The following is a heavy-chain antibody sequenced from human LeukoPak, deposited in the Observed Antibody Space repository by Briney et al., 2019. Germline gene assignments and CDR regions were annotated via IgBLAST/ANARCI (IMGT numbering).Heavy chain of an antibody. D-gene: IGHD6-6*01. CDR2: IYHSGST. CDR3: ARIIYTSIAARPYYYYYMDV. V-gene: IGHV4-38-2*02. CDR1: GYSISSGYY. J-gene: IGHJ6*03. Sequence: SETLSLTCTVSGYSISSGYYWGWIRQPPGKGLEWIGSIYHSGSTYYNPSLKSRVTISVDTSKNQFSLKLSSVTAADTAVYYCARIIYTSIAARPYYYYYMDVWGKGTTVTVSS.